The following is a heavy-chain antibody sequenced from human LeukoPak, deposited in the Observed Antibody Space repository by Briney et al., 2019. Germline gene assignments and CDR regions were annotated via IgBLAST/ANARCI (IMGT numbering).Heavy chain of an antibody. D-gene: IGHD1-26*01. V-gene: IGHV3-33*01. J-gene: IGHJ6*02. Sequence: GRSLRLSCAASGFTFSNYGMHWVRQAPGKGLEWVAVIWYDGGNKYNADSVKGRFTISRDNSKNTLYLQMNSLRAEDTAVYYCARDYPIVRGSISMDVWGQGTTVTVSS. CDR2: IWYDGGNK. CDR1: GFTFSNYG. CDR3: ARDYPIVRGSISMDV.